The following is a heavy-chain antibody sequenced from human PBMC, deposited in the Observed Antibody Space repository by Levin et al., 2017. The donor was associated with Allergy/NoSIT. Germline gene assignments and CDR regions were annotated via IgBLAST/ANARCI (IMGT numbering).Heavy chain of an antibody. CDR1: GFSLSTGGVG. Sequence: QTLSLTCTFSGFSLSTGGVGVGWIRQPPGKALEWLALIYWADDKWYSPSLKSRLTITKDTSKNQVVLTMTDMNPVDTATYYCAHSFGFGELFPYYFDYWGQGTLVSVSS. CDR2: IYWADDK. D-gene: IGHD3-10*01. J-gene: IGHJ4*02. V-gene: IGHV2-5*02. CDR3: AHSFGFGELFPYYFDY.